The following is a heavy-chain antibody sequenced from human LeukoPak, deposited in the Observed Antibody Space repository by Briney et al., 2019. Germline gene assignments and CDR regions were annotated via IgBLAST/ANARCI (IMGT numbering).Heavy chain of an antibody. J-gene: IGHJ4*02. Sequence: GGSLRLSCAASGFIFSTSWMSWVRQAPGKGLEWVANINRDGSDKSYADSVKGRFAVSRDNGKNSVYVQMNSLRAEDTAVYYCARSVVPGSNYPGYWGQGTLVTVSS. CDR2: INRDGSDK. V-gene: IGHV3-7*01. CDR1: GFIFSTSW. D-gene: IGHD4-11*01. CDR3: ARSVVPGSNYPGY.